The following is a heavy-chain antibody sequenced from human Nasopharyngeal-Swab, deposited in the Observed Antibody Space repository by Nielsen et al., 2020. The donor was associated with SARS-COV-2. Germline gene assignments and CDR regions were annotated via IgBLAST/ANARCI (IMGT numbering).Heavy chain of an antibody. J-gene: IGHJ6*02. CDR1: GGSFSGYY. D-gene: IGHD1-7*01. V-gene: IGHV4-34*01. Sequence: SETLSLTCAVYGGSFSGYYWSWIRQPPGKGLEWIGEINHSGSTNYNPSLKSRATISVDTSKNQFSLKLSSVTAADTAVYYCARGDGTVYYYYGMDVWGQGTTVTVSS. CDR3: ARGDGTVYYYYGMDV. CDR2: INHSGST.